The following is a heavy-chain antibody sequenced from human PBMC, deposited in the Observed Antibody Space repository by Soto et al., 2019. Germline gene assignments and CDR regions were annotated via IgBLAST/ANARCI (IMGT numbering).Heavy chain of an antibody. CDR1: GGSISTYY. CDR2: IDNSGST. J-gene: IGHJ4*02. V-gene: IGHV4-4*07. D-gene: IGHD3-3*01. CDR3: ARGGHDFWSSPFDY. Sequence: QGQLQESGPGLVKPSETLSLTCSVSGGSISTYYCNWIRQPAGKGLEWIGRIDNSGSTNYSPSLKSRATTSGDTSKNQVSLKLTSVTAADTAVYYCARGGHDFWSSPFDYWVQGTLATVSS.